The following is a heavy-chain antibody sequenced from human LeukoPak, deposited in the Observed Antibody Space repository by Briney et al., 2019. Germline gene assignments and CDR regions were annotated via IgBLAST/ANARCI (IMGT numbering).Heavy chain of an antibody. Sequence: SETLSLTCTVSGGTISTTGYYWDWIRQPPGKGLEWIGSIYYNGGTYYNPSLESRVTISLDTSKNQFSLKLTSVTAADTALYYCARRGYCSGTTCLYGMDVWGQGTTVTVSS. V-gene: IGHV4-39*01. J-gene: IGHJ6*02. CDR2: IYYNGGT. CDR3: ARRGYCSGTTCLYGMDV. D-gene: IGHD2-2*01. CDR1: GGTISTTGYY.